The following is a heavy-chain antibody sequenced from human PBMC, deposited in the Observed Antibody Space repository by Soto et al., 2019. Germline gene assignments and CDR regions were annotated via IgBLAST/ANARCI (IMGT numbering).Heavy chain of an antibody. V-gene: IGHV4-34*01. CDR2: INYSGST. CDR1: GGSFSGYY. Sequence: TLSLTCAVSGGSFSGYYWGWVRQPPGKGLEWVGEINYSGSTNYNPSLKRRVTISVDTSKNQVSLKVTSVTAADTAMYYCARRNYFYALDVWGQGTKVTVSS. J-gene: IGHJ6*02. CDR3: ARRNYFYALDV.